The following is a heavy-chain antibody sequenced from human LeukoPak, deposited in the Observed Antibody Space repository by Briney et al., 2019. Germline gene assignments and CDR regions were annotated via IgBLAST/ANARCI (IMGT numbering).Heavy chain of an antibody. CDR1: GFTFDDYT. CDR2: ISSRSTYI. CDR3: VRLGRGFDY. Sequence: PGGSLRLSCAASGFTFDDYTMKWVRQAPGKGLEWVSSISSRSTYIDYAASVRGRFTISRDNAKNSLNLQMNSLIADDTAVYYCVRLGRGFDYWGQGTLVTVSS. D-gene: IGHD2-15*01. V-gene: IGHV3-21*01. J-gene: IGHJ4*02.